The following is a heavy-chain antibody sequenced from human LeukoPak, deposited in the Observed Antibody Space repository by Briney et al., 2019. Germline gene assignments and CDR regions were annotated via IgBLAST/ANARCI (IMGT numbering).Heavy chain of an antibody. V-gene: IGHV3-30*02. J-gene: IGHJ4*02. Sequence: PGGSLRLSCAASGFTLINYGIHWVRQAPGKGLEWVAFIRYDGTNKYYADSVKGRFTISRDNSKNTLHLQMNSLRAEDTAVYYCAKDLSVDYWGQGTLVTVSS. CDR3: AKDLSVDY. D-gene: IGHD2/OR15-2a*01. CDR1: GFTLINYG. CDR2: IRYDGTNK.